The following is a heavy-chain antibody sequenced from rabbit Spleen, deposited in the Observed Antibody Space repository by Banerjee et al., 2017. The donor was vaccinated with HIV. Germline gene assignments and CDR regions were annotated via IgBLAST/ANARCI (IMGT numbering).Heavy chain of an antibody. CDR2: IFGGSTGTI. Sequence: QSLEESGGDLVKPGASLTLTCTASGFSSSSVYWIYWVRQAPGKGLEWIGTIFGGSTGTIDYASWAKGRFAISKTSSTTVTLQMPSLTAADMATYFCARDFDFWGQGTLVTVS. V-gene: IGHV1S40*01. D-gene: IGHD2-1*01. CDR1: GFSSSSVYW. CDR3: ARDFDF. J-gene: IGHJ3*01.